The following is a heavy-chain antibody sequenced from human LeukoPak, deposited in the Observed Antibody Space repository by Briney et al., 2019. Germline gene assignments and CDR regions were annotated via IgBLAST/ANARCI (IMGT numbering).Heavy chain of an antibody. V-gene: IGHV3-21*04. CDR3: SRSPQVTGSPPDY. J-gene: IGHJ4*02. CDR2: ISSSSKYI. Sequence: GGSLRLSCADSGFSFSSSSMNWVRQAPGKGLDWVSSISSSSKYIYYAAPVKGRFTIYRDNAKTSLYPQMTRLRPADTALSSFSRSPQVTGSPPDYWGQGTVVSVSS. D-gene: IGHD1-20*01. CDR1: GFSFSSSS.